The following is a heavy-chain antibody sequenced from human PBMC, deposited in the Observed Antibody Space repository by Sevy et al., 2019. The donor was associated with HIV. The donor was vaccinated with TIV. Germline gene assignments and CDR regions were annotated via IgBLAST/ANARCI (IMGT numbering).Heavy chain of an antibody. D-gene: IGHD3-9*01. J-gene: IGHJ5*01. Sequence: SETLSLTCTVSDGSISSSSQFWAWIRQSPGKGLEWIGNVYNSGTTEYNPSLKSRITISVDTSKNKFSLKLTSVTAADTAVYYCARQLSYYDSLTGSQRGYWLDTWGHGNLVTVSS. CDR3: ARQLSYYDSLTGSQRGYWLDT. CDR2: VYNSGTT. CDR1: DGSISSSSQF. V-gene: IGHV4-39*01.